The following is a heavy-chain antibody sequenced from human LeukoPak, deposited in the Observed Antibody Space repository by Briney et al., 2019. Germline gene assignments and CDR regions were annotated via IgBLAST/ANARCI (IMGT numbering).Heavy chain of an antibody. CDR1: GFTVSSNY. V-gene: IGHV3-53*01. Sequence: GGSLRLSCAASGFTVSSNYMSWVRQAPGKGLEWVSVIYSGGSTYYADSVKGRFTISRDNSKNTLYLQMNSLRAEDTAVYYCARRNYYYYGMDVWGQGTTVTASS. CDR2: IYSGGST. J-gene: IGHJ6*02. CDR3: ARRNYYYYGMDV.